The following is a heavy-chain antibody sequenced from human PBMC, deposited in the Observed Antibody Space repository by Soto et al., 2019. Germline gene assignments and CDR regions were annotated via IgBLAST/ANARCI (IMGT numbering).Heavy chain of an antibody. J-gene: IGHJ3*02. V-gene: IGHV3-64*01. Sequence: EVQLVESGGGLVQPGGSLRLSCAASGFTFSSYAMHWVRKAPGKGLEYVSAISSNGGSTYYANSVKGRFTISRDNSKNTLYLQMGSLRAEDMAVYYCARALGYAFDIWGQGTMVTVSS. CDR1: GFTFSSYA. CDR3: ARALGYAFDI. CDR2: ISSNGGST. D-gene: IGHD7-27*01.